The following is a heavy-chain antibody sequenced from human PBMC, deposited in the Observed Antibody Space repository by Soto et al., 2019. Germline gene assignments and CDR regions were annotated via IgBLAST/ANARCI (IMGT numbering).Heavy chain of an antibody. D-gene: IGHD3-16*02. J-gene: IGHJ6*02. CDR1: GGTFSSYA. CDR3: ARATVMITFGGIIDSYYYYYGMDV. CDR2: SITIFGTE. V-gene: IGHV1-69*13. Sequence: SVQVSCKASGGTFSSYAISWVRQPPGQGLEWMGGSITIFGTENYAQKFQGRVTITADESTSTAYMELNSLRSEDTAVYYCARATVMITFGGIIDSYYYYYGMDVWGQGTTVTVSS.